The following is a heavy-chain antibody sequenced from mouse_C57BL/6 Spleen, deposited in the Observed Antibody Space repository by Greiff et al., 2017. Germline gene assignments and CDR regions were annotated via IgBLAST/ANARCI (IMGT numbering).Heavy chain of an antibody. J-gene: IGHJ4*01. D-gene: IGHD2-3*01. CDR3: ASRWLPPYAMDY. CDR1: GFTFSDYG. V-gene: IGHV5-17*01. CDR2: ISSGSSTI. Sequence: EVHLVESGGGLVKPGGSLKLSCAASGFTFSDYGMHWVRQAPEKGLEWVAYISSGSSTIYYADTVKGRFTISRDNAKNTLFLQMTSMRSEDTAMYYCASRWLPPYAMDYWGQGTSVTVSS.